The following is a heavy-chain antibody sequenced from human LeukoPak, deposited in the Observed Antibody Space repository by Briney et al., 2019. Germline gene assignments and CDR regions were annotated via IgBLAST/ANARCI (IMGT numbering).Heavy chain of an antibody. CDR3: ARDPTSGNFRPFDY. J-gene: IGHJ4*02. CDR2: IYTSGST. D-gene: IGHD3-3*01. V-gene: IGHV4-4*07. Sequence: SETLSLTCTVSGVSISSYYWSWIRQPAGKGLEWIGRIYTSGSTNYNPSLESRVAMSVDTSKNQFSLKLSSVTAADTAVYYCARDPTSGNFRPFDYWGQGTLVTVSS. CDR1: GVSISSYY.